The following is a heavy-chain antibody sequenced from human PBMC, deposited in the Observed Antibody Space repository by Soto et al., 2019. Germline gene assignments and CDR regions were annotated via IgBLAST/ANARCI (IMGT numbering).Heavy chain of an antibody. J-gene: IGHJ5*02. CDR1: GGSISSGDYY. Sequence: LSLTCTVSGGSISSGDYYWSWIRQPPGKGLEWIGYIYYSGSTYYNPSLKSRVTISVDTSKNQFSLKLSSVAAADTAVYYCARVAGTGGWFDPWGQGTLVTVSS. CDR2: IYYSGST. D-gene: IGHD1-1*01. V-gene: IGHV4-30-4*01. CDR3: ARVAGTGGWFDP.